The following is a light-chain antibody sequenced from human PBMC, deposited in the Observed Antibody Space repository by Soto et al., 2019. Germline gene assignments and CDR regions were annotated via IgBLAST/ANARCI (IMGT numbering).Light chain of an antibody. V-gene: IGLV2-14*01. CDR3: RSYTSRRTLGV. J-gene: IGLJ1*01. Sequence: QSVLVQPASVSGSPGQSITISCTGTSSDVGGYNYVSWYQQHPGKAPKLMIYDVSNRPSGVSNRFSGSKSGNTASLPIFGPQAEDEADYYCRSYTSRRTLGVFGTGTKVTLL. CDR2: DVS. CDR1: SSDVGGYNY.